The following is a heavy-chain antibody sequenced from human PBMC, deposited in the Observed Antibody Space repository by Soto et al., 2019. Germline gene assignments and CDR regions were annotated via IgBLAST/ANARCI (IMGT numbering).Heavy chain of an antibody. J-gene: IGHJ4*02. CDR2: INHRGSA. CDR1: GPGVSSSYW. CDR3: ARYNAASGTYYFDF. V-gene: IGHV4-4*02. Sequence: SETQSLTCGVCGPGVSSSYWRSWLRHPPGKGPEWIGEINHRGSANYNPSLKSRVTISVDISKSQFSLRLTSVTAADTAVYYCARYNAASGTYYFDFWGQGALVS. D-gene: IGHD6-13*01.